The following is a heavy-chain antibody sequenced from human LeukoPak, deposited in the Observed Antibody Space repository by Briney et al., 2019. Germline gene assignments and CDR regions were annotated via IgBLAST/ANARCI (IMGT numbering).Heavy chain of an antibody. D-gene: IGHD4-17*01. CDR2: IYTSGST. J-gene: IGHJ2*01. CDR1: GGPISSYY. Sequence: SESLSLTWTVHGGPISSYYWSWIRQPAGKGLEWIGRIYTSGSTNYNPSLKSRVTMSVHTSKNQFSLKLSSVTAADTAAYSFARTFTGDYVYFDLWGRGTLVTVSS. V-gene: IGHV4-4*07. CDR3: ARTFTGDYVYFDL.